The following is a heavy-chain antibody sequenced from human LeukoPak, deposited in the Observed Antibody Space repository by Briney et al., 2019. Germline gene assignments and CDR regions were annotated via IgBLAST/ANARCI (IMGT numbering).Heavy chain of an antibody. CDR2: IRGST. Sequence: GGSLRLSCAASGFIFTNYAVSWVRQAPGKGLEWVSLIRGSTYYADSVKGRFTISRDNSQKTVYLQMNSLRAEDTALYYCAKDLGGSTDYWGQGTLVTVSS. J-gene: IGHJ4*02. CDR3: AKDLGGSTDY. D-gene: IGHD5-12*01. V-gene: IGHV3-23*01. CDR1: GFIFTNYA.